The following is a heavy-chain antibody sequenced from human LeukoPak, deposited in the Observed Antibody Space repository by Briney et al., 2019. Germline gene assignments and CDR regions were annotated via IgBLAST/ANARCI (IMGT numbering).Heavy chain of an antibody. CDR3: ARDLDIPGYFDY. J-gene: IGHJ4*02. D-gene: IGHD2-2*03. V-gene: IGHV6-1*01. CDR2: TYYRSRWFN. Sequence: SQTLSLTCDISGDSVSGNSGAWNWIRQSPSRGLEWLGRTYYRSRWFNDYALSVKSRIIINPDTSKNQISLQLNSVTPEDTAVYYCARDLDIPGYFDYWGQGTLVTVSS. CDR1: GDSVSGNSGA.